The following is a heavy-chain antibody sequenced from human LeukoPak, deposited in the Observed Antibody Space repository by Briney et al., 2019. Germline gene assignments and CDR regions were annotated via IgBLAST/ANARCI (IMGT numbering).Heavy chain of an antibody. D-gene: IGHD2-15*01. J-gene: IGHJ5*02. V-gene: IGHV4-4*07. Sequence: PSETLSLTCTVSGGSISSYYWSWIRQPAGKGLEWIGRIYTSGSTNYNPSLKSRVTISVDTSKNQFSLKLSSVTAADTAVYYCARDYCSGGSCLQYNWFDPWGQGTLVTVSS. CDR1: GGSISSYY. CDR2: IYTSGST. CDR3: ARDYCSGGSCLQYNWFDP.